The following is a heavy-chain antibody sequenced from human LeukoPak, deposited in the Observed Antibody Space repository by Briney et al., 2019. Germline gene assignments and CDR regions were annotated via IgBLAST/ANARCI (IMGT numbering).Heavy chain of an antibody. CDR1: GYTFTGYY. Sequence: GASVKVSCKASGYTFTGYYMHWVRQAPGQGLEWMGWINPNNGGTNYAQRFQGRVTMTTDTSISTAYMELSRLRSDDTAMYYCARKAFSDYWGQGTLVTVSS. J-gene: IGHJ4*02. CDR2: INPNNGGT. CDR3: ARKAFSDY. V-gene: IGHV1-2*02. D-gene: IGHD3-3*01.